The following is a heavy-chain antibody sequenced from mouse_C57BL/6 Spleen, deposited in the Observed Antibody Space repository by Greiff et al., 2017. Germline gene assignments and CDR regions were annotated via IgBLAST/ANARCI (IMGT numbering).Heavy chain of an antibody. D-gene: IGHD2-2*01. CDR2: INPNNGGT. Sequence: VQLQQSGPELVKPGASVKMSCKASGYTFTDYNMHWVKQSHGKSLEWIGYINPNNGGTSYNQKFKGKATLTVNKSSSTAYMELRSLTSEASAVYYCARRGYGYDAWFAYWGQGTLVTVSA. CDR3: ARRGYGYDAWFAY. V-gene: IGHV1-22*01. J-gene: IGHJ3*01. CDR1: GYTFTDYN.